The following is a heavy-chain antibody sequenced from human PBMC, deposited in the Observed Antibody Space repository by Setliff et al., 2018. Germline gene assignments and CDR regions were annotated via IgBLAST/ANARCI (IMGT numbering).Heavy chain of an antibody. CDR1: GFTFTSSA. Sequence: SVKVSCKASGFTFTSSAVQWVRQARGQRLEWIGWIVVGSGNTNYAQKFQERVTITRDMSTSTAYMELSSLRSEDTAVYYCAAEPDYDILTGWPYYFDYWSQGTLVTVSS. CDR2: IVVGSGNT. CDR3: AAEPDYDILTGWPYYFDY. D-gene: IGHD3-9*01. V-gene: IGHV1-58*01. J-gene: IGHJ4*02.